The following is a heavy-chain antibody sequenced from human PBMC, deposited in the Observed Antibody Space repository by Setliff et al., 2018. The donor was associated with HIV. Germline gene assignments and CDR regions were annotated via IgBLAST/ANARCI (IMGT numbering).Heavy chain of an antibody. CDR3: ARGECTQYYFDY. D-gene: IGHD2-2*01. CDR2: ISGSSGSI. J-gene: IGHJ4*02. Sequence: GGSLRLSCAASGFPFSSYSMNWFRQAPGKGLEWVSYISGSSGSIYHADSVKGRFTISRDNSKNTLYLQMNSLRAEDTAVYYCARGECTQYYFDYWGQGTLVTVSS. V-gene: IGHV3-48*01. CDR1: GFPFSSYS.